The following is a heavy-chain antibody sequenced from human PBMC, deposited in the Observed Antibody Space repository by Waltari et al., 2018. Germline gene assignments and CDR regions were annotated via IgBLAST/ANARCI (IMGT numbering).Heavy chain of an antibody. CDR1: GYTLTEFS. CDR2: VEPEDGET. CDR3: ATDKGTVTTLSNWFDP. Sequence: QVQLVQSGAEVKKPGASVKVSCKVSGYTLTEFSMHWVRQATGKGIEWRGGVEPEDGETIYGQEFQGRVTMNEDTSTDTAYMEMSSLRSEDTAVYYCATDKGTVTTLSNWFDPWGQGTLVTVSS. V-gene: IGHV1-24*01. D-gene: IGHD4-17*01. J-gene: IGHJ5*02.